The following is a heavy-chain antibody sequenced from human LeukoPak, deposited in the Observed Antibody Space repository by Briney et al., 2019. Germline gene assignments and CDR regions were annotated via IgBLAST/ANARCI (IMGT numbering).Heavy chain of an antibody. J-gene: IGHJ5*02. V-gene: IGHV1-8*01. CDR1: GYTFTSYD. D-gene: IGHD3-10*01. CDR3: ARGYRDYYGSGSYYYIWFDP. CDR2: MNPNSGNT. Sequence: ASVKVSCKASGYTFTSYDINWVRQATGQGHEWMGWMNPNSGNTGYAQKFQGRVTMTRNTSISTAYMELSSLRSEDTAVYYCARGYRDYYGSGSYYYIWFDPWGQGALVTVSS.